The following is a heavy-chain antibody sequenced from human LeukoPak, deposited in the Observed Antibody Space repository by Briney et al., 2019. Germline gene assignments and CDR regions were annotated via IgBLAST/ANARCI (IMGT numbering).Heavy chain of an antibody. CDR3: ARGRGRLFDP. Sequence: SETLSLTCAVYGGSFSGYYWSWIRQPPGKGLEWIGEINHSGSTNYNPSLKSRVTISVDTSKNQFSLKLSSVTAADTAVYYCARGRGRLFDPWGQGTLVTVPS. V-gene: IGHV4-34*01. CDR2: INHSGST. CDR1: GGSFSGYY. J-gene: IGHJ5*02.